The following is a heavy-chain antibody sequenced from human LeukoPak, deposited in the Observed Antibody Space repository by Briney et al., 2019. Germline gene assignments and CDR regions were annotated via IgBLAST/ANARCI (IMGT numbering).Heavy chain of an antibody. D-gene: IGHD3-3*01. Sequence: GGSLRLSCAASGFSVTSNYMNWVRQAPGKRLEWVSVIYSGETTYYADSVKGRFTISRENSKNTLYLQLNNLRVDDTAMYYCARDLERLAYWGQGTLVTVSS. CDR2: IYSGETT. CDR3: ARDLERLAY. V-gene: IGHV3-53*01. J-gene: IGHJ4*02. CDR1: GFSVTSNY.